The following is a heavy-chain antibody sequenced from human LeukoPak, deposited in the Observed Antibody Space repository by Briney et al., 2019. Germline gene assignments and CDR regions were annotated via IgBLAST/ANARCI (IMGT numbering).Heavy chain of an antibody. V-gene: IGHV1-69*13. CDR2: IIPIFGTA. CDR3: ARAKTGGYCSGGSCYYFDY. Sequence: SVNVSCKASGGTFSSYAISWVRQAPGQGLEWMGGIIPIFGTANYAQKFQGRVTITADESTSTAYMELSSLRSEDTAVYYCARAKTGGYCSGGSCYYFDYWGQGTLVTVSS. J-gene: IGHJ4*02. CDR1: GGTFSSYA. D-gene: IGHD2-15*01.